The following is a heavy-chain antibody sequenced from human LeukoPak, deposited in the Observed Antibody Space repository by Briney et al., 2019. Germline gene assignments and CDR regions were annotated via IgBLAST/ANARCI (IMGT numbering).Heavy chain of an antibody. Sequence: PETLSLTCTVSGGSISSSSYYWGWIRQPPGKGLEWIGNIYYSGSTYYNPSLESRVTMSLDTSKNQFSLKLSSVTAADTAVYYCARDTTIFGVVTNFDAFDIWGQGTMVTVSS. CDR1: GGSISSSSYY. CDR3: ARDTTIFGVVTNFDAFDI. CDR2: IYYSGST. D-gene: IGHD3-3*01. J-gene: IGHJ3*02. V-gene: IGHV4-39*07.